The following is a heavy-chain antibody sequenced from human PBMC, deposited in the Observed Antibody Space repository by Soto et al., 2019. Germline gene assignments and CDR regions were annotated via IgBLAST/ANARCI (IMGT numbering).Heavy chain of an antibody. CDR2: INHSGST. J-gene: IGHJ5*01. CDR1: GGSFSGYY. V-gene: IGHV4-34*01. Sequence: SETLSLTCAVYGGSFSGYYWSWIRQPPGKGLEWIGEINHSGSTNYNPSLKSRVTISVDTSKKQFSLKLSSVTAADTAVYYCARVLLWFGELLDHWFDPWGQGTLVTVSS. D-gene: IGHD3-10*01. CDR3: ARVLLWFGELLDHWFDP.